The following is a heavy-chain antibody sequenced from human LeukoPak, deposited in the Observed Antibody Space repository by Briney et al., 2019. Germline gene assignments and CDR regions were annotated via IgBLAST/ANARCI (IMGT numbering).Heavy chain of an antibody. CDR2: TSPGPGIA. CDR3: AREDNSGYYTSYGETRFDY. J-gene: IGHJ4*02. D-gene: IGHD3-22*01. CDR1: GGTFSNYA. V-gene: IGHV1-69*04. Sequence: GSSVNVACKASGGTFSNYAISWVRQAPGQGLEGMGGTSPGPGIANYAQKFQGRVTITADKSTSTAYMELSSLRSEDTAVYYCAREDNSGYYTSYGETRFDYWAKETLVRVSS.